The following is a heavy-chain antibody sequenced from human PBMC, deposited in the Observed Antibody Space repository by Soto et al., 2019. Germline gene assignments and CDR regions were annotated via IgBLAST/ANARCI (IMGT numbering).Heavy chain of an antibody. CDR3: ARYGSGATRTYYYYYYMDV. V-gene: IGHV3-66*01. CDR1: GFTVSSNY. CDR2: IYSGGST. Sequence: EVQLVESGGGLVQPGGSLRLSCAASGFTVSSNYMSWVRQAPGKGLEWVSVIYSGGSTYYADSVKGRFTISRDNSKNTLYLQMKSLRAEDTAVYYCARYGSGATRTYYYYYYMDVWGKGTTVTVSS. D-gene: IGHD3-10*01. J-gene: IGHJ6*03.